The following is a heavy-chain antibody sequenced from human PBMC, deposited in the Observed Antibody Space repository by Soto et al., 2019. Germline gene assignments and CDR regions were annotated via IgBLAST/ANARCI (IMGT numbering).Heavy chain of an antibody. D-gene: IGHD6-6*01. CDR1: GFMFSAYW. Sequence: GGSLRLSCAASGFMFSAYWMSWVRQAPGKGLEWVANIHGDGGKIYYVDSVKGRFTISRDNAKRSLFLQMNSLRAEDTAVYYCAKDRTFGPPLVRFDSWGQGTLVTVSS. V-gene: IGHV3-7*04. J-gene: IGHJ4*02. CDR2: IHGDGGKI. CDR3: AKDRTFGPPLVRFDS.